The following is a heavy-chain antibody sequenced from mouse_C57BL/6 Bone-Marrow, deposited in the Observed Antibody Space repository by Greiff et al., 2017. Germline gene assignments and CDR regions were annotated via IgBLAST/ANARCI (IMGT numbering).Heavy chain of an antibody. CDR2: INPNNGGT. V-gene: IGHV1-18*01. CDR3: AVVATSYWYFDV. CDR1: GYTFTDYN. D-gene: IGHD1-1*01. J-gene: IGHJ1*03. Sequence: VQLQQSGPELVKPGASVKIPCKASGYTFTDYNMDWVKQSHGQSLEWIGDINPNNGGTIYNQKFKGKATLTVDKSSSTAYMELRSLTSEDTAVYYCAVVATSYWYFDVWGTGTTVTVSS.